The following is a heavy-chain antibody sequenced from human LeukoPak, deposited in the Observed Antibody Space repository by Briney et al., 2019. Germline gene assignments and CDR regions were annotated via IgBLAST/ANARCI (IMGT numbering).Heavy chain of an antibody. V-gene: IGHV1-18*01. CDR1: GYTFTSYG. CDR2: ISAYNGNT. J-gene: IGHJ6*02. Sequence: SVKVSCKASGYTFTSYGISWVRQAPGQGLEWMGWISAYNGNTNYAQKLQGRVTMTTDTSTSTAYMELRSLRSDDTAVYYCARADVVVPASYGMDVWGQGTTVTVSS. CDR3: ARADVVVPASYGMDV. D-gene: IGHD2-2*01.